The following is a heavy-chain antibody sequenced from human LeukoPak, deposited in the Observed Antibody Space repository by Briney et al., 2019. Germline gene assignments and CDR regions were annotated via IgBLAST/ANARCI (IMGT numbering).Heavy chain of an antibody. V-gene: IGHV1-18*01. CDR1: GYTLNTYG. CDR3: ARRWLQLEDY. Sequence: ASVKVSCKASGYTLNTYGISLVRPAPGQGLEWMGWIITYNGNTNSAQKFQSRVTMTTDTSTSTAYMELRSLRSDDTAVYYCARRWLQLEDYWGQGTLVTVSS. J-gene: IGHJ4*02. CDR2: IITYNGNT. D-gene: IGHD1-1*01.